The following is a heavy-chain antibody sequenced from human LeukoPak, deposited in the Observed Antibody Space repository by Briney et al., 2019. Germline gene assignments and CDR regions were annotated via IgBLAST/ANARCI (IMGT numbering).Heavy chain of an antibody. CDR2: ISPYNGNT. CDR3: ARSATMTTVTTMGY. J-gene: IGHJ4*02. V-gene: IGHV1-18*01. CDR1: GYSLTSYG. Sequence: APVKVSCKASGYSLTSYGISWVRQAPGQGLEWMGWISPYNGNTNYAQKLQGRVTMTTDTSTSTAYMELRSLRSDDTAVYYCARSATMTTVTTMGYWGQGTLVTVSS. D-gene: IGHD4-17*01.